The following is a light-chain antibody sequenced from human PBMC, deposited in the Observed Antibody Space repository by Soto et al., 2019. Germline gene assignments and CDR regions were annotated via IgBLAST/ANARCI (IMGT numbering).Light chain of an antibody. Sequence: EIVLTQSPATLSLSPGERATLSCRASQSVSSNLAWYQQKPGQAPRLLIYAASTLQSGVPSRFSGSGSGTDFTLTISSLQPEDFATYYCQQLNSYPITFGQGTRLEIK. CDR3: QQLNSYPIT. CDR1: QSVSSN. V-gene: IGKV3-15*01. J-gene: IGKJ5*01. CDR2: AAS.